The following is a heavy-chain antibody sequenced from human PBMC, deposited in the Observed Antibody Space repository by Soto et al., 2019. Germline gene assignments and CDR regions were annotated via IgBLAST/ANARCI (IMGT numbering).Heavy chain of an antibody. D-gene: IGHD3-3*01. CDR3: ARVTGYYDFWSANSYYYYGMDV. CDR2: IYYSGST. CDR1: GGSISSYY. V-gene: IGHV4-59*01. J-gene: IGHJ6*02. Sequence: SETLSLTCTVSGGSISSYYWSWIRQPPGKGLEWIGYIYYSGSTNYNPSLKSRVTISVDTSKNQFSLKLSSVTAADTAVYYCARVTGYYDFWSANSYYYYGMDVWGQGTTVTVSS.